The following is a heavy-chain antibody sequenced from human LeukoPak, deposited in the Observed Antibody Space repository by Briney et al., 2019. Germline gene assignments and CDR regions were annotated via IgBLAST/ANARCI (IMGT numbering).Heavy chain of an antibody. V-gene: IGHV3-21*01. Sequence: GGSLRLSCAASGFTFSSYSMNWVRQAPGKGLEWVSSISSSSSYIYYADSVKGRFTISRDNAKNSPYLQMNSLRAEDTAVYYCARLLDSSGYYYEVFSDYWGQGTLVTVSS. CDR2: ISSSSSYI. CDR3: ARLLDSSGYYYEVFSDY. J-gene: IGHJ4*02. D-gene: IGHD3-22*01. CDR1: GFTFSSYS.